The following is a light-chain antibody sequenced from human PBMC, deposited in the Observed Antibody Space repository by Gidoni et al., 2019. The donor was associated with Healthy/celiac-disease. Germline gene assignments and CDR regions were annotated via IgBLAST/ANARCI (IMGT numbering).Light chain of an antibody. CDR2: GAS. V-gene: IGKV3-15*01. CDR1: QSVSSN. Sequence: PATLPVSPGERATLACRASQSVSSNLAWYQQKPGQAPRLLIYGASTRATGIPARFSGSGSGTEFTLTISSLQSEDFAVYYCQQYNNWPPSSFGQGTKLEIK. CDR3: QQYNNWPPSS. J-gene: IGKJ2*04.